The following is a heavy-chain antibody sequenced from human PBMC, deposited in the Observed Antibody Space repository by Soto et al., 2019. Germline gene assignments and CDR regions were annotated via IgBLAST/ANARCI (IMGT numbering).Heavy chain of an antibody. CDR2: ISGSGGST. CDR1: GFTFSSYA. CDR3: AKDGRIAARQRKDPYYYYGMDV. J-gene: IGHJ6*02. V-gene: IGHV3-23*01. D-gene: IGHD6-6*01. Sequence: GGSLRLSCAASGFTFSSYAMSWVRQAPGKGLEWVSAISGSGGSTYYADSVKGRFTISRDNSKNALYLQMNSLRAEDTAVYYCAKDGRIAARQRKDPYYYYGMDVWGQGTTVTVSS.